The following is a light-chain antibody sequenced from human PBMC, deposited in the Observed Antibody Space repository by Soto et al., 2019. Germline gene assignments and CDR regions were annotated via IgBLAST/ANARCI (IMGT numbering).Light chain of an antibody. J-gene: IGKJ1*01. Sequence: DIVMTQSPDSLAVSLGERATINCKSSQSVLYSPNNNKYVSWYQQKPGQPPKLRVYLASTRESGVPDRFSGSGSGTDFTLTISSLQAEDVAVYYCQQYHSAPQTFGQGTRVEIK. CDR3: QQYHSAPQT. CDR2: LAS. CDR1: QSVLYSPNNNKY. V-gene: IGKV4-1*01.